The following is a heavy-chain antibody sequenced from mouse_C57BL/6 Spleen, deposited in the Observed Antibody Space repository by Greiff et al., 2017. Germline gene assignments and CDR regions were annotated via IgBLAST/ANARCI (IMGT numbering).Heavy chain of an antibody. CDR3: ARGSGYDGYYFDY. J-gene: IGHJ2*01. Sequence: QVQLQQPGAELVKPGASVKMSCKASGYTFTSYWITWVKQRPGQGLEWIGDIYTGSGSTNINEKFKSKATLTVDTSSSTAYMQLSSLTSEDSAVYYCARGSGYDGYYFDYWGQGTTLTVSS. V-gene: IGHV1-55*01. CDR1: GYTFTSYW. CDR2: IYTGSGST. D-gene: IGHD2-2*01.